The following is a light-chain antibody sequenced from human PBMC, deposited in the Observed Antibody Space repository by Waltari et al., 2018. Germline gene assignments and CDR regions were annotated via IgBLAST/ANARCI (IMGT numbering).Light chain of an antibody. Sequence: DIQMTQSPSTLSASVGDTITITCRASQSISNYLAWYQQKPGKAPKLQIYKASSSGSGVPSRFSGSGSGTEFTLTISSLQPDDFATYYCQQYNTYSSFGQGTKLEIK. CDR3: QQYNTYSS. CDR1: QSISNY. V-gene: IGKV1-5*03. CDR2: KAS. J-gene: IGKJ2*03.